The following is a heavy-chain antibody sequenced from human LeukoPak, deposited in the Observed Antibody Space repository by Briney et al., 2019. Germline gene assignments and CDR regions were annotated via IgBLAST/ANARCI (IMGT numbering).Heavy chain of an antibody. D-gene: IGHD3-22*01. CDR1: GYTFTSYG. CDR2: ISANKGNT. V-gene: IGHV1-18*01. J-gene: IGHJ5*02. Sequence: ASVKVSCKASGYTFTSYGISWVRQAPGQGLEWMGWISANKGNTKYAQKLQGRVTMTTDTSTSTAYMELRSLRSDDTAVYYCARGGLVVTYNWFDPWGQGTLVTVSS. CDR3: ARGGLVVTYNWFDP.